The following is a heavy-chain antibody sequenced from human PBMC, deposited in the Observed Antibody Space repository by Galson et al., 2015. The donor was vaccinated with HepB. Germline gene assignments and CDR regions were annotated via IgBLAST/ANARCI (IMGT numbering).Heavy chain of an antibody. CDR1: GGSISSGGYY. Sequence: TLSLTCTVSGGSISSGGYYWSWIRQHPGKGLEWIGYIYYSGSTYYNPSLKSRVTISVDTSKNQFSLKLSSVTAADTAVYYCARRFPSHPDIVVVPARGYYYYMDVWGKGTTVTVSS. CDR2: IYYSGST. V-gene: IGHV4-31*03. CDR3: ARRFPSHPDIVVVPARGYYYYMDV. J-gene: IGHJ6*03. D-gene: IGHD2-2*01.